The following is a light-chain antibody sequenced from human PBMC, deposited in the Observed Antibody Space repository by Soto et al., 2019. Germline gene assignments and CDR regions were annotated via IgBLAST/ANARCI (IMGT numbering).Light chain of an antibody. CDR1: SSNIGSNS. V-gene: IGLV1-47*01. CDR3: ASRDDNLSGHGM. Sequence: QSVLTQRPSASQTPGQRVTISCSGTSSNIGSNSVSWYQQLPGTAPKLLIYRNNQRPSGVPDRFSGSKSGTSASLAISGLRSDDEADYYCASRDDNLSGHGMFGGGTKLTVL. CDR2: RNN. J-gene: IGLJ3*02.